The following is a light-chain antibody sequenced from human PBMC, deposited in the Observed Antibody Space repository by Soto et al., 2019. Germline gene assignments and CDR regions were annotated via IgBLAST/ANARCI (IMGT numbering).Light chain of an antibody. CDR3: QSYDNSLSGSRV. CDR1: SSNIGAGYD. CDR2: GNN. Sequence: QSVLTQPPSVSGAPGQRVTISCTGSSSNIGAGYDVHWYQQLPGTAPSLLIYGNNNRPSGVPDRFSGSKSGTSASLAITGLQAEDEADYYCQSYDNSLSGSRVFGGGTKVTVL. J-gene: IGLJ2*01. V-gene: IGLV1-40*01.